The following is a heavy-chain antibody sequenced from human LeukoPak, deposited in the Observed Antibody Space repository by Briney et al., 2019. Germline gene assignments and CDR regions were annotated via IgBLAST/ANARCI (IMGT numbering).Heavy chain of an antibody. Sequence: GGSLRLSCAASGFTFSSYWMSWVRQAPGKGLEWVANIKQDGSEKYYVGSVKGRFTISRDNAKNSLYLQMNSLRAEDTAVYYCAREKTTVTTPWFDPWGQGTLVTVSS. CDR3: AREKTTVTTPWFDP. CDR1: GFTFSSYW. J-gene: IGHJ5*02. V-gene: IGHV3-7*01. CDR2: IKQDGSEK. D-gene: IGHD4-17*01.